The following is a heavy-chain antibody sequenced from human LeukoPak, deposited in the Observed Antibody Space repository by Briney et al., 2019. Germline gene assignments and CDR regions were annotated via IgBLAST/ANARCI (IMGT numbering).Heavy chain of an antibody. D-gene: IGHD3-10*01. CDR1: GFTFSGYW. CDR3: AREDRFYGSGRLY. Sequence: GGSLRLSCAASGFTFSGYWMHWVRQAPGKGLVWVSRINSDGTSTNYADSVTGRFTISRDNSKNTLYLQMNSLRAEDTAVYYCAREDRFYGSGRLYWGQGTLVTVSS. V-gene: IGHV3-74*01. CDR2: INSDGTST. J-gene: IGHJ4*02.